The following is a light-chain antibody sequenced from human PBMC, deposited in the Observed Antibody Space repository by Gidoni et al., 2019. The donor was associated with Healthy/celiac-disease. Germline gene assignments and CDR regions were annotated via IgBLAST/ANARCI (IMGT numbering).Light chain of an antibody. J-gene: IGLJ2*01. CDR3: SSYTSSSCVV. Sequence: QSALTQPASVSGSPGQSITISCTGTSSDVGGYNYVSWYQQHPGKAPKLMIYDVSNRPSGVSKRFSGSKSGNTASLTISGLQAEDEADYYCSSYTSSSCVVFGGGTKLTVL. V-gene: IGLV2-14*01. CDR1: SSDVGGYNY. CDR2: DVS.